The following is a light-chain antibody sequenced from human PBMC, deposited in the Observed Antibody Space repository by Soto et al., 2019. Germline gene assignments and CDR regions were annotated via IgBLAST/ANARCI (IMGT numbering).Light chain of an antibody. CDR3: HQYNNWPRT. CDR2: GAS. V-gene: IGKV3-15*01. Sequence: EIVMTQSPATLSVSPGERATLSCGASQSVRSNLAWYQHKPGQAPRLLIYGASTRATGVPARFSGSGSGTEFTITISSLQSEDFAVYYCHQYNNWPRTFGQGTRVELQ. CDR1: QSVRSN. J-gene: IGKJ1*01.